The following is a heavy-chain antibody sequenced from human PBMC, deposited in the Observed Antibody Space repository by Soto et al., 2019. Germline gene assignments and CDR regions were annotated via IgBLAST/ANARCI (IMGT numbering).Heavy chain of an antibody. Sequence: GGSLRLSCAASRFTFSSYAMCWVRQAPGEGLEWVSSISVSGGGTYYADSVKGRFTISRDNSKNTLYLQMNSLRAEDTAVYYCAKDGYSITKNKPLDYWGQGTLVTVSS. D-gene: IGHD2-2*01. J-gene: IGHJ4*02. CDR3: AKDGYSITKNKPLDY. CDR2: ISVSGGGT. CDR1: RFTFSSYA. V-gene: IGHV3-23*01.